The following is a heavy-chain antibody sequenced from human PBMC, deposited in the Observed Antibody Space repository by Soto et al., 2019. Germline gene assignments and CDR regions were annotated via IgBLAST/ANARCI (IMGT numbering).Heavy chain of an antibody. V-gene: IGHV1-46*03. CDR1: GYTFTSYY. D-gene: IGHD3-9*01. J-gene: IGHJ3*02. Sequence: GASVKVSCTASGYTFTSYYMHWVRQAPGQGLEWMGIINPSGGSTSYAQKFQGRVTMTRDTSTSTVYMELSSLRSEDTAVYYCARDVALDYDILTGYLALNDAFDIWGQGTMVTVSS. CDR2: INPSGGST. CDR3: ARDVALDYDILTGYLALNDAFDI.